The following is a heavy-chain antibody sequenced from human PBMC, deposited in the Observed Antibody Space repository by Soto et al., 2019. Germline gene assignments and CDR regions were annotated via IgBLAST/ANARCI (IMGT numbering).Heavy chain of an antibody. Sequence: ASVKVSCKASGYTFTSFYIHWVRQAPGQGLEWMGIINPSGGSTNYAQKYQDRVTMTRDTSTGTVYMELSSLRSEDTAVYYCARTKGSFYYDSRDYYFDYWGQGTLVTVSS. CDR2: INPSGGST. J-gene: IGHJ4*02. D-gene: IGHD3-22*01. V-gene: IGHV1-46*03. CDR3: ARTKGSFYYDSRDYYFDY. CDR1: GYTFTSFY.